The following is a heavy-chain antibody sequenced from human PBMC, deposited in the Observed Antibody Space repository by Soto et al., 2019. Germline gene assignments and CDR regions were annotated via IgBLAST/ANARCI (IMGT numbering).Heavy chain of an antibody. V-gene: IGHV1-69*13. J-gene: IGHJ6*02. D-gene: IGHD1-7*01. CDR3: AGPPELTRIYYYYGMDV. CDR2: IIPIFGTA. Sequence: SVKVSCKASGDTFTTYTITWVRQAPGQGLEWMGGIIPIFGTANYAQKFQGRVTITADESTSTAYMELSSLRSEDTAVYYCAGPPELTRIYYYYGMDVWGQGTTVTVSS. CDR1: GDTFTTYT.